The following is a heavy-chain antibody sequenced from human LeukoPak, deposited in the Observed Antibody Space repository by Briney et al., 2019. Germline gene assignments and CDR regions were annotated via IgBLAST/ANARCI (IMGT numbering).Heavy chain of an antibody. CDR1: GFTFSIYS. J-gene: IGHJ5*02. Sequence: GGSLRLSCAASGFTFSIYSMHWVRQAPGKGLVWASRIKSDGSSTSYADSVKGRFTISRDNAKNTLYLQMDSLRVEDTAVYYCAKSDGFDPWGQGTLVIVCS. CDR2: IKSDGSST. CDR3: AKSDGFDP. V-gene: IGHV3-74*01.